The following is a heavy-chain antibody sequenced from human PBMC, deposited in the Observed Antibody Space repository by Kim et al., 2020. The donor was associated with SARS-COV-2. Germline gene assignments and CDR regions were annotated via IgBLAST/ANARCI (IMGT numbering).Heavy chain of an antibody. CDR3: AKDFAAGTIHYYYYYGMDV. Sequence: GGSLRLSCAASGFTFDDYAMHWVRQAPGKGLEWVSGISWNSGSIGYADSVKGRFTISRDNAKNSLYLQMNSLRAEDTALYYCAKDFAAGTIHYYYYYGMDVWGQGTTVTVSS. V-gene: IGHV3-9*01. J-gene: IGHJ6*02. D-gene: IGHD6-13*01. CDR2: ISWNSGSI. CDR1: GFTFDDYA.